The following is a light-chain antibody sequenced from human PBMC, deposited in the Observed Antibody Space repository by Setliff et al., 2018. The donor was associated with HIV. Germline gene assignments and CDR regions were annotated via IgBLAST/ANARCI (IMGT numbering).Light chain of an antibody. J-gene: IGLJ3*02. Sequence: NFMLTQPHSVSESPGRTVSIYCTRSSGSIAGNFVQWYQQRPASSPTPPLYENNRRPSGVPDRFSGSIDISSNSASLTIAGLETDDEADYYCQSFDDNNHWVFGGGTKVTVL. V-gene: IGLV6-57*01. CDR2: ENN. CDR3: QSFDDNNHWV. CDR1: SGSIAGNF.